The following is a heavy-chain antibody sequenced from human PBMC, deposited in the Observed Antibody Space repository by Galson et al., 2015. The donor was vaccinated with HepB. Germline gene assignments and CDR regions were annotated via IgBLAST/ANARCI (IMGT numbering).Heavy chain of an antibody. V-gene: IGHV3-30-3*01. D-gene: IGHD6-19*01. CDR1: GITFSSYA. Sequence: SLRLSCAASGITFSSYAMHWARQAPGKGLEWVAVISYDGSNKHSADSVKGRFTISRDNSKSTLYLQMNSLRAEDTAVYYCARDRVWHSSGWRSDAFDIWGQGTMVTVSS. J-gene: IGHJ3*02. CDR3: ARDRVWHSSGWRSDAFDI. CDR2: ISYDGSNK.